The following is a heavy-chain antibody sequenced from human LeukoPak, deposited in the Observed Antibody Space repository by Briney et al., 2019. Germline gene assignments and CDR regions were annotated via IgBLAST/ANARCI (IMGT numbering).Heavy chain of an antibody. CDR3: ARDKVVGASYFDY. CDR2: IQQDGTER. Sequence: GGSLRLSCAASGFTFSNYWMSWVRQAPGKGLEWVANIQQDGTERYYVDSMKGRFTISRDNAKNSLYLQMNSLRAEDTAVYYCARDKVVGASYFDYWGQGTLVTVSS. J-gene: IGHJ4*02. CDR1: GFTFSNYW. V-gene: IGHV3-7*01. D-gene: IGHD1-26*01.